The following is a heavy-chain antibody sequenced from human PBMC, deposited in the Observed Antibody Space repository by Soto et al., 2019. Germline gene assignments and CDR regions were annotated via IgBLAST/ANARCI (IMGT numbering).Heavy chain of an antibody. J-gene: IGHJ5*02. CDR2: LLRPGRST. CDR3: AKDAIANDGIWLMDS. CDR1: GFMFSDYA. D-gene: IGHD3-16*01. V-gene: IGHV3-23*01. Sequence: LGVSLRLSCAASGFMFSDYAMTWARQAPGKELEWVSGLLRPGRSTYYADSVKGRFTISGDTSANTVYLQMDSLRAEDTAVYYCAKDAIANDGIWLMDSWGQGTVVTVSS.